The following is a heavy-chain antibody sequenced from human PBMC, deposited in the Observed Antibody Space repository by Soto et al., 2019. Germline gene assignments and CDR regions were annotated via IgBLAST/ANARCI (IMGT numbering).Heavy chain of an antibody. J-gene: IGHJ4*02. CDR1: GLTFSNYW. CDR2: VNSEGSDT. CDR3: ASLRRWHPFDL. Sequence: EVLLVESGGGLVQPGGSLRLSCAASGLTFSNYWMHWVRRAPGQGLVWVARVNSEGSDTMYADSVKGRFTISRDNAKNTLYLQMNGLRAEDTAVYYCASLRRWHPFDLWGQGTLVTVSS. V-gene: IGHV3-74*03. D-gene: IGHD4-17*01.